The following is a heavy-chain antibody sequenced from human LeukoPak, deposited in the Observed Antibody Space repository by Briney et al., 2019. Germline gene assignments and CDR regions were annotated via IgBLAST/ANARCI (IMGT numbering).Heavy chain of an antibody. CDR2: INPNSGGT. CDR1: GYTFTGYY. J-gene: IGHJ6*03. D-gene: IGHD3-16*01. CDR3: AREGEPNDSLYFYYYMDV. Sequence: ASVKVSCKASGYTFTGYYMHWVRQAPGQGLEWMGWINPNSGGTNYAQKFQGRVTMTRYTSISTAYMELSSLRSEDTAVYYCAREGEPNDSLYFYYYMDVWGKGTTVTVSS. V-gene: IGHV1-2*02.